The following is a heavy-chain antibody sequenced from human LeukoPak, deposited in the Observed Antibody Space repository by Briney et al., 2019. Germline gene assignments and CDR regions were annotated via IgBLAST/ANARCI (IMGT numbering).Heavy chain of an antibody. CDR2: IYYSGSS. D-gene: IGHD3-3*01. V-gene: IGHV4-39*01. CDR3: ANIHYDFWSGYYPVYY. CDR1: GGSISSSNYY. Sequence: SETLSLTCTVSGGSISSSNYYWGWIRQPPGKGLEWIGSIYYSGSSYYNPSLKSRVTISVDTSKNQFSLKLSSVTAADTAVYYCANIHYDFWSGYYPVYYWGQGTLVTVSS. J-gene: IGHJ4*02.